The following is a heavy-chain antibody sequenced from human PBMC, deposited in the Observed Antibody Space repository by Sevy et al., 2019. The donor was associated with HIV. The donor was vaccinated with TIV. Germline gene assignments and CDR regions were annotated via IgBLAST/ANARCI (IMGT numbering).Heavy chain of an antibody. Sequence: ASVKVSCKASGGTFSSYAISWVRQAPGQGLEWMGGIIPIFGTANYAQKFQGRVTITADESTSTAYMELSSLRSEDMAVYYCARVRFWSGYEDAFDIWGQGTMVTVSS. CDR3: ARVRFWSGYEDAFDI. CDR1: GGTFSSYA. CDR2: IIPIFGTA. D-gene: IGHD3-3*01. V-gene: IGHV1-69*13. J-gene: IGHJ3*02.